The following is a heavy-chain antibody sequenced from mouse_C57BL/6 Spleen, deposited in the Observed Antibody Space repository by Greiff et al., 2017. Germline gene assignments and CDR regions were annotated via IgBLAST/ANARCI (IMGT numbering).Heavy chain of an antibody. J-gene: IGHJ2*01. CDR3: ARQDYSNYYFDY. D-gene: IGHD2-5*01. Sequence: QVQLQQSGAELVKPGASVKLSCKASGYTFTSYWMHWVKQRPGQGLEWIGMIHPNSGSTNYNEKFKSKATLTVDKSSSPAYMQLSSLTSEDSAVYYCARQDYSNYYFDYWGQGTTLTVSS. CDR2: IHPNSGST. CDR1: GYTFTSYW. V-gene: IGHV1-64*01.